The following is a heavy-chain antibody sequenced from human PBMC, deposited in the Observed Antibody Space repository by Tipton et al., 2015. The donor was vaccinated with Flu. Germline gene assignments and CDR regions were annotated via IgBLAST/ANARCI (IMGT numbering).Heavy chain of an antibody. CDR3: VRFSSGTYSTLAY. CDR2: IYPGASDT. J-gene: IGHJ4*02. Sequence: VQLVQSGAEVKKPGQSLIISCKGFGYSFSVYWIGWVRQVPGKGLEWRGIIYPGASDTRYSPSFQGQVTISAAKSISTAYLQWNSLTASDTAVYYCVRFSSGTYSTLAYWGQGSLVPVSS. D-gene: IGHD1-26*01. V-gene: IGHV5-51*03. CDR1: GYSFSVYW.